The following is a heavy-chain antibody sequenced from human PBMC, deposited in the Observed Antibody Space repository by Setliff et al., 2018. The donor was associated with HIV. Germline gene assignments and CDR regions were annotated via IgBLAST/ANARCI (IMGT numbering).Heavy chain of an antibody. Sequence: SETLSLTCTVSGGSISSDDYYWNWIRQPPGKGLEWIGSVYHTGSTYYNPSLRSRVTISLDTSKNQFSLKLSSVTAADTAVYFCARVRRDGNSFDDWGQGTLVTVSS. CDR2: VYHTGST. V-gene: IGHV4-30-4*08. CDR1: GGSISSDDYY. D-gene: IGHD4-4*01. J-gene: IGHJ4*02. CDR3: ARVRRDGNSFDD.